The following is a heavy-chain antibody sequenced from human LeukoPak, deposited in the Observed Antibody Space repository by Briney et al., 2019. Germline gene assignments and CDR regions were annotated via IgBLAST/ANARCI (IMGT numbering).Heavy chain of an antibody. D-gene: IGHD3/OR15-3a*01. CDR3: AVDFWTFRDY. CDR2: IQDDGSKQ. CDR1: GFTFSNYG. V-gene: IGHV3-30*02. Sequence: GSLRLSCAASGFTFSNYGMHWVRQAPGKGLEWVAFIQDDGSKQWYADSVKGRFTISRDSSKNTVFLQMNSLRTEDTAVYYCAVDFWTFRDYWGQGTLVIVSS. J-gene: IGHJ4*02.